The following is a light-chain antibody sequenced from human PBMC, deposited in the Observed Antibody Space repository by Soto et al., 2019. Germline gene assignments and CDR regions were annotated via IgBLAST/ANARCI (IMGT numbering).Light chain of an antibody. CDR2: DVS. CDR3: CSYAGSYTYV. Sequence: QSALTQPRAVYGSPGQSVTISCTGTSSDVGGYNYVSWYQQHPGKAPKLMIYDVSKRPSGVPDRFSGSKSGNTASLTISGLQADDEADYYCCSYAGSYTYVFGTGTKV. J-gene: IGLJ1*01. V-gene: IGLV2-11*01. CDR1: SSDVGGYNY.